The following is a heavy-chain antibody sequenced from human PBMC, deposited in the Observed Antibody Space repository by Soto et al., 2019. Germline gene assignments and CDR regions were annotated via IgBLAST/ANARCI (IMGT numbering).Heavy chain of an antibody. D-gene: IGHD7-27*01. Sequence: PGGPLSLPCAASGFPFSSNWMSGVLQAPGMGLEWVANIKQDGSEKYYVDSVKGRFTISRDNAKSSLYLQMNSLRAEDTAVYYCARGTGWGSYYYGMDVWGQGTTVTVS. V-gene: IGHV3-7*03. J-gene: IGHJ6*02. CDR3: ARGTGWGSYYYGMDV. CDR2: IKQDGSEK. CDR1: GFPFSSNW.